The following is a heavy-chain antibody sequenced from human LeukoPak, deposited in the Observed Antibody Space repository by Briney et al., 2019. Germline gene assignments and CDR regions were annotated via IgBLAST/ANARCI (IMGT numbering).Heavy chain of an antibody. CDR1: GFAFTSYA. V-gene: IGHV1-3*01. CDR3: ARALLCYGDYFDY. J-gene: IGHJ4*02. D-gene: IGHD3-16*01. CDR2: INAVNGNT. Sequence: GSVKVSCEASGFAFTSYAMHWVRQAPGQRREWMGWINAVNGNTKYSKKFQGRVTITRDTSASTDYMELSRLRTEVTAVYYCARALLCYGDYFDYWGQGTLVTVSS.